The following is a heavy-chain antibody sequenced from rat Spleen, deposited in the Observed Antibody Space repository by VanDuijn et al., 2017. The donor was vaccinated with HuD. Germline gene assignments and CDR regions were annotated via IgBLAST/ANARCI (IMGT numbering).Heavy chain of an antibody. CDR3: ARELPGYNPFDY. CDR2: IWGDGST. V-gene: IGHV2-13*01. CDR1: GFSLISYA. J-gene: IGHJ2*01. Sequence: QVQLEESGPGLVQSSQTLSLTCTVSGFSLISYAVNWIRQPPGKGLEWMGGIWGDGSTNYNSALKSRLGISRDTSKSQVFLKMNSLQPEDTATYYCARELPGYNPFDYWGQGVMVTVSS. D-gene: IGHD1-4*01.